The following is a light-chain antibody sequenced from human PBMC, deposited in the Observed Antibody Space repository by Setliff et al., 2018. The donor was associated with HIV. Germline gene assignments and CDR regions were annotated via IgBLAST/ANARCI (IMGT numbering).Light chain of an antibody. CDR3: QQYGSPPLT. Sequence: EIVLTQSPGTLSLSPGERATLSCRASESVRSNYVAWYQLKIGQAPRLLIYDASSRASGTPDRVSGSGSGTEFTLTISRLEPEDFAVYVCQQYGSPPLTFGQGTRLEIK. CDR2: DAS. J-gene: IGKJ5*01. V-gene: IGKV3-20*01. CDR1: ESVRSNY.